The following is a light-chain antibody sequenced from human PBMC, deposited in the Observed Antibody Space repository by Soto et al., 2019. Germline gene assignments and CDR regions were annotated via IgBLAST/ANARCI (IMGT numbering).Light chain of an antibody. CDR3: AAWDDSLSVV. J-gene: IGLJ2*01. Sequence: QSALTQPPSASGTPGQRVTISCSGSSSNIGSNYVYWYQQLPGTAPKLLFYRNNQRPSGVPDRFSGSKSGTSASLAISGLRSEDEADYYCAAWDDSLSVVFGGGTKVTVL. CDR2: RNN. CDR1: SSNIGSNY. V-gene: IGLV1-47*01.